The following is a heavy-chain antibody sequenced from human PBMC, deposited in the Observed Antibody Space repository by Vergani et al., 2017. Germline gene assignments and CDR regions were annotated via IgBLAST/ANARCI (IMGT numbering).Heavy chain of an antibody. V-gene: IGHV1-46*03. CDR2: INPSGGHT. Sequence: QVHLVESGGGVVQPGRSLRLSCAASGFTFSNFRMHWVRQAPGQGLEWMGIINPSGGHTNYAQKFQGRVTMTRDTSTSTVYMELSSLRSEDTAIYYCARGDYGILTGYRYWGQGTLVTVSA. D-gene: IGHD3-9*01. J-gene: IGHJ4*02. CDR1: GFTFSNFR. CDR3: ARGDYGILTGYRY.